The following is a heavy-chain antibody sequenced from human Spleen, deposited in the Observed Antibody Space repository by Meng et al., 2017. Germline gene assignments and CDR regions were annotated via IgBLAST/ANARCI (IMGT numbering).Heavy chain of an antibody. V-gene: IGHV4-38-2*02. Sequence: SETLSLTCAVSGYSITGSYNWGWIRQSPGKGLEWIGSIYQSGSTYYNPSLQSRVTISVDTSKNQFSLKLSSVTAADTAVYYCARDPHYYDSSGYYYYYGMDVWGQGTTVTVSS. D-gene: IGHD3-22*01. CDR3: ARDPHYYDSSGYYYYYGMDV. CDR2: IYQSGST. J-gene: IGHJ6*02. CDR1: GYSITGSYN.